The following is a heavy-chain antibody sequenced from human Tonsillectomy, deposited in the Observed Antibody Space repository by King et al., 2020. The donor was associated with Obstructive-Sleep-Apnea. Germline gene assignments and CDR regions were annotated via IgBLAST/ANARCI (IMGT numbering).Heavy chain of an antibody. V-gene: IGHV3-23*04. CDR2: ISGSDGST. Sequence: VQLVESGGGLVQPGGSLRLSCAASGFTFSSYAMSWVRRAPGKGLEWVSAISGSDGSTHYADSVKGRFTISRDNPKNTLYLQMNSLRAEDTTVYYCAKSKGGGSIVVVVAAYDYWGQGTLVTVSS. CDR3: AKSKGGGSIVVVVAAYDY. CDR1: GFTFSSYA. D-gene: IGHD2-15*01. J-gene: IGHJ4*02.